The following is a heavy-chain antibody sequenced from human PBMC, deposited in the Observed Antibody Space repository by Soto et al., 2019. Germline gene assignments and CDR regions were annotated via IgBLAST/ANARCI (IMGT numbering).Heavy chain of an antibody. CDR2: IYSGGST. J-gene: IGHJ5*02. V-gene: IGHV3-53*01. D-gene: IGHD2-8*01. CDR3: ARSLMVYVSWFDP. Sequence: GWSLRLSCAASGFTVSSNYMSWVRQAPGKGLEWVSVIYSGGSTYYADSVKGRFTISRDNSKNTLYLQMNSLRAEDTAVYYCARSLMVYVSWFDPWGQGTLVTVSS. CDR1: GFTVSSNY.